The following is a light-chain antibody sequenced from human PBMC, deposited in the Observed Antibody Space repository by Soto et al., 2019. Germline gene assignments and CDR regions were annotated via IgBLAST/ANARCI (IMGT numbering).Light chain of an antibody. Sequence: QSALTQPASVSGSPGQSITISCTGTSGDIGSYNRVSWYQQHPGKAPKLTIYEVTDRPSGVSNRFSGSKSGNTASLTISGLQAEDEAEYNCSSYTNINTRACVFGTGTKVTVL. CDR2: EVT. CDR1: SGDIGSYNR. V-gene: IGLV2-14*01. J-gene: IGLJ1*01. CDR3: SSYTNINTRACV.